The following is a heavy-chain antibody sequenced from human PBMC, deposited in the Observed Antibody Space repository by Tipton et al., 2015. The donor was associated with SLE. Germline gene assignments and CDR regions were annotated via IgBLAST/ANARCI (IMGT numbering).Heavy chain of an antibody. CDR3: ASWGPIVYYYYYMDV. D-gene: IGHD3-16*01. CDR1: GGSISPYY. J-gene: IGHJ6*03. CDR2: IYYTGST. V-gene: IGHV4-59*08. Sequence: LRLSCTVSGGSISPYYWSWIRQPPGKGLEWIGYIYYTGSTKYNPSLKSRVTMSVDTSKNQFSLKLSSVTAADTAVYYCASWGPIVYYYYYMDVWGKGTTVTVSS.